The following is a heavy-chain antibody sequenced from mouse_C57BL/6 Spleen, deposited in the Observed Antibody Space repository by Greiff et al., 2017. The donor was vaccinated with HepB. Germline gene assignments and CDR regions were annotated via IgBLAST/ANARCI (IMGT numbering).Heavy chain of an antibody. CDR2: IDPSDSET. D-gene: IGHD2-4*01. CDR3: ARWDYDEGDFDY. J-gene: IGHJ2*01. Sequence: VQLQQSGAELVRPGSSVKLSCKASGYTFTSYWMHWVKQRPIQGLEWIGNIDPSDSETHYNQKFKDKATLTVDKSSSTAYMQLSSLTSEDSAVYYCARWDYDEGDFDYWGQGTTLTVSS. CDR1: GYTFTSYW. V-gene: IGHV1-52*01.